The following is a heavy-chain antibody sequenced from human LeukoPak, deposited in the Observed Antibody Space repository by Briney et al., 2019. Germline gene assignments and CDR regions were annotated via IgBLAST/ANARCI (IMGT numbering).Heavy chain of an antibody. V-gene: IGHV3-23*05. CDR3: AKAQQQLVRENWFDS. CDR2: ISNSGAST. Sequence: PGGSLRLSCSVSGFTFSSHAMHWIRQAPGKGLEWVSGISNSGASTKYADSVKGRFTISRDNSKNTLYLHLNSLRDDDTAVYYCAKAQQQLVRENWFDSWGQGTLVTVSS. J-gene: IGHJ5*01. D-gene: IGHD6-13*01. CDR1: GFTFSSHA.